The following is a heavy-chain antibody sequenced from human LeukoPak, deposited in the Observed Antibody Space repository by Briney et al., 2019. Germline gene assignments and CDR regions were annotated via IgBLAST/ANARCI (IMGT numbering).Heavy chain of an antibody. J-gene: IGHJ5*02. V-gene: IGHV3-33*01. CDR2: IWYDGSNK. D-gene: IGHD4-23*01. Sequence: GRSLRLSCAASGFTFSSYGMHWVRQAPGKGLEWVAVIWYDGSNKYYADSVKGRFTISRDNSKNTLYLQMNSLRAEDTAVYYCARANYGGNWFDLWGQGTLVTVSS. CDR1: GFTFSSYG. CDR3: ARANYGGNWFDL.